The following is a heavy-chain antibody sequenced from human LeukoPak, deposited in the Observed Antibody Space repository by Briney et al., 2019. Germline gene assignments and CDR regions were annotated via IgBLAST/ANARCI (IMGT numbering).Heavy chain of an antibody. Sequence: GGSLRLSCAASGFTFSTHAMNWVRQAPGKGLEWVSNIGGSGESTYYADSVKGRFTISRDNSKNTVFLQMSSLSRDDTAVYYCARRGGSNGWGAFDVWGQGTTITVSS. CDR1: GFTFSTHA. CDR3: ARRGGSNGWGAFDV. V-gene: IGHV3-23*01. J-gene: IGHJ3*01. D-gene: IGHD2-8*01. CDR2: IGGSGEST.